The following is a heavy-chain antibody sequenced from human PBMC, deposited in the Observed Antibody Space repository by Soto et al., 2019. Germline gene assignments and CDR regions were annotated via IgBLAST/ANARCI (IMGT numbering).Heavy chain of an antibody. J-gene: IGHJ6*02. D-gene: IGHD5-18*01. CDR2: ISYDGSNK. CDR3: ARESGSYGYYGMDV. CDR1: GFTFSSYA. V-gene: IGHV3-30*04. Sequence: GGSLRLSCAASGFTFSSYAMHWVRQAPGKGLEWVAVISYDGSNKYYADSVKGRFTISRDNSKNTLYLQMNSLRAEDTAVYYCARESGSYGYYGMDVWGQGTTVTVSS.